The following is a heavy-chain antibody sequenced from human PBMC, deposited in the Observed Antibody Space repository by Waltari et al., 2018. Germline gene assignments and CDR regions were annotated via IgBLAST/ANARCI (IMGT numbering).Heavy chain of an antibody. J-gene: IGHJ5*02. V-gene: IGHV1-69*01. Sequence: QVQLVQSGAEVKKPGSSVKVSCKASGGTFSNYAISWVRQAPGQVLEWVGGIIPVFVTPNYAQKFQDRVTITADESTGTAYMELNSLTSDDTAFYYCVRDHSSTGVFNNWFDPWGQGTLVTVSS. CDR2: IIPVFVTP. CDR3: VRDHSSTGVFNNWFDP. CDR1: GGTFSNYA. D-gene: IGHD2-15*01.